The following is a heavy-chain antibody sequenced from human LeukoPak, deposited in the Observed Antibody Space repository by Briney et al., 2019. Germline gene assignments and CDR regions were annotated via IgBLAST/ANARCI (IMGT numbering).Heavy chain of an antibody. V-gene: IGHV4-39*07. CDR2: IYYSGST. J-gene: IGHJ4*02. Sequence: SETLSLTCTVSGGSISSSSYYWGWIRQPPGKGLEWIGSIYYSGSTYYNASLKSRVTISVDTSKNQFSLKLSSVTAADTAVYYCARGKGIAAAGTLIVYWGQGTLVTVSS. D-gene: IGHD6-13*01. CDR3: ARGKGIAAAGTLIVY. CDR1: GGSISSSSYY.